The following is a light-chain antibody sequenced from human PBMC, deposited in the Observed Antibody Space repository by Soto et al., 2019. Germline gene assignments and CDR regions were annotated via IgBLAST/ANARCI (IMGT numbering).Light chain of an antibody. CDR3: QHYNSYSEA. J-gene: IGKJ1*01. CDR2: KAS. V-gene: IGKV1-5*03. Sequence: DIQMTQAPSTLSGSVGDRVTITCRASQTISSWLAWYQQKPGKAPKLLIYKASTLKSGVPSRFSVSASGTELTLTISGLQPDDCATYYGQHYNSYSEAFGQGPKVDIK. CDR1: QTISSW.